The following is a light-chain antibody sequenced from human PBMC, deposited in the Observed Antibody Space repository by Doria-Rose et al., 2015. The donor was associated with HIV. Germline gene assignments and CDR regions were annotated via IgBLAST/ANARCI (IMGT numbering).Light chain of an antibody. CDR3: QQSSNWPPIFT. CDR2: DAS. CDR1: QSVSSN. Sequence: EIVLTQSPATLSLSPGERATLSCRASQSVSSNLAWYQQKPGQAPRLLIYDASNRATGIPARFSGSGSGTDFTLTISSLEPEDGAVYFCQQSSNWPPIFTFGPGTKVDI. J-gene: IGKJ3*01. V-gene: IGKV3-11*01.